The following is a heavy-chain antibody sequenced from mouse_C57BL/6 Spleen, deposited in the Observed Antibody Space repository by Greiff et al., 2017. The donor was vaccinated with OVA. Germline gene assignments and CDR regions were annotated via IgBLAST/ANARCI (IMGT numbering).Heavy chain of an antibody. V-gene: IGHV1-80*01. CDR1: GYAFSSYW. CDR2: IYPGDGDT. J-gene: IGHJ3*01. Sequence: QVQLQQSGAELVKPGASVKISCKASGYAFSSYWMNWVKQRPGKGLEWIGQIYPGDGDTNYNGKFKGKATLTADKSSSTAYMQLSSLTSEDSAVYFCARESLDGYYGGFAYWGQGTLVTVSA. D-gene: IGHD2-3*01. CDR3: ARESLDGYYGGFAY.